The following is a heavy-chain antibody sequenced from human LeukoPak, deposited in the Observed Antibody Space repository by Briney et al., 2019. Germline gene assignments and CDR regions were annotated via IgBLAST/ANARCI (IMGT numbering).Heavy chain of an antibody. Sequence: SGALSLTFTVSGGSISSGGYYWSWIRPHPGKGLEWIGYIYYSGSTYYNPSLKSRVTISGDTSKNQFSLKLSSVTAADTAVYYCARALYSYGYAESFDYWGQGTLVTVSS. CDR1: GGSISSGGYY. J-gene: IGHJ4*02. CDR2: IYYSGST. D-gene: IGHD5-18*01. V-gene: IGHV4-31*03. CDR3: ARALYSYGYAESFDY.